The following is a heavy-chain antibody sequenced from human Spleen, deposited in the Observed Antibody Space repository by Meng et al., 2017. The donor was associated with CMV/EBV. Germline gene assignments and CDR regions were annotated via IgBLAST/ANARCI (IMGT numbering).Heavy chain of an antibody. J-gene: IGHJ6*02. CDR3: AKDYVMGGYYYGMDV. CDR1: GFIFSSYA. V-gene: IGHV3-23*01. D-gene: IGHD2-8*01. Sequence: GESLKISCAASGFIFSSYAMTWVRQAPGKGLEWVSTIDSSGGNTYYADSVRGRFTISRDNSKNPLYLQMKSRRAEDTAVYYCAKDYVMGGYYYGMDVWGQGTTVTVSS. CDR2: IDSSGGNT.